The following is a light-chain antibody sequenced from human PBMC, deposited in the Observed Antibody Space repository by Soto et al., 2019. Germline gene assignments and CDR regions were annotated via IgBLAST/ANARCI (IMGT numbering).Light chain of an antibody. V-gene: IGLV1-40*01. J-gene: IGLJ2*01. CDR1: SSNIGAGYD. Sequence: QSVLTQPPSVSGAPGQRVTISCTGSSSNIGAGYDVHWYQQLPGTAPKLLIYGNSNRPSGVPDRFSGSKSGTSASLAITGLHAEDEADYYCESYDSSLSGRGVFAGGTKLTVL. CDR2: GNS. CDR3: ESYDSSLSGRGV.